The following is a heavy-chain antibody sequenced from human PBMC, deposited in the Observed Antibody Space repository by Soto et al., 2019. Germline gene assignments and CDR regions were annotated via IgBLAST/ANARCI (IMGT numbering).Heavy chain of an antibody. V-gene: IGHV1-8*01. CDR3: ARERTGATSMDV. CDR1: GYTFTSYD. J-gene: IGHJ6*02. CDR2: MNPNSGNT. D-gene: IGHD1-1*01. Sequence: QVQLVQSGAEVKKPGASVKVSCKASGYTFTSYDINWVRQATGQGLEWMGWMNPNSGNTGYAQKXXGXVTMTRNTAISTAYMEPSSLRSEDTAVYYCARERTGATSMDVWGQGTTVTVSS.